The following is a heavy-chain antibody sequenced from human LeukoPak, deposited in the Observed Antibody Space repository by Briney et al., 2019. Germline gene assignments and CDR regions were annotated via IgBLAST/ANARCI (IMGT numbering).Heavy chain of an antibody. D-gene: IGHD4-11*01. CDR2: IYSGGST. V-gene: IGHV3-66*02. J-gene: IGHJ4*02. CDR3: AIVTTLGARIIDY. Sequence: GGSLRLSCAASGFTVSSNYMSWVRQAPGKGLEWVSVIYSGGSTYYADSVKGRFTISRDSSKNTLHLQMNSLRAEDTAVYYCAIVTTLGARIIDYWGQGTLVTVSS. CDR1: GFTVSSNY.